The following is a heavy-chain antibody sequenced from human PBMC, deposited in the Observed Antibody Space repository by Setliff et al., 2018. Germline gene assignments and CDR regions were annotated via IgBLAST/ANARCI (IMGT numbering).Heavy chain of an antibody. V-gene: IGHV1-2*02. Sequence: ASVKVSCKASGYTFTSYGISWVRQAPGQGLEWMGWINPNSGGTSYAQKFQGRVTMTRDTSISTAYMELSRLRSDDTAVYYCARGANSRGYYYGIDVWGQGTTVTVSS. CDR2: INPNSGGT. CDR1: GYTFTSYG. D-gene: IGHD1-1*01. CDR3: ARGANSRGYYYGIDV. J-gene: IGHJ6*02.